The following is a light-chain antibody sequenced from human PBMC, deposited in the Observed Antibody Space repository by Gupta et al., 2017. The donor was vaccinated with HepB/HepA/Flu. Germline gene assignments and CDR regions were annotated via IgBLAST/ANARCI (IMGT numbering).Light chain of an antibody. J-gene: IGKJ3*01. Sequence: DIQMTQSPSSLSASVGDRVTITCQASQDISNYLNWYQQKPGKAPKLLIYDASNLETGVPSRVSGSGSGTDFTFTISSLQPEDIATYYYQNYDPLPFGRGTKVDIK. V-gene: IGKV1-33*01. CDR3: QNYDPLP. CDR1: QDISNY. CDR2: DAS.